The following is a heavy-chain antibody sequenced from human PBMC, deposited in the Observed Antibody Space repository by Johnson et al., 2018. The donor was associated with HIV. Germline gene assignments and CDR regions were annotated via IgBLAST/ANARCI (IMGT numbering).Heavy chain of an antibody. V-gene: IGHV3-30*18. D-gene: IGHD1-26*01. CDR1: GFTFSSYG. J-gene: IGHJ3*02. CDR3: AKSGFSGSYQGAYDI. Sequence: VQLVESGGGVVQPGRSLRLSCAVSGFTFSSYGMHWVRRAPGKGLAWVAVISYAGSNKYYADPVKGRCTISRDNSKNTLYLQMNSLRAEDTAVYYCAKSGFSGSYQGAYDIWGQGTMVTVSS. CDR2: ISYAGSNK.